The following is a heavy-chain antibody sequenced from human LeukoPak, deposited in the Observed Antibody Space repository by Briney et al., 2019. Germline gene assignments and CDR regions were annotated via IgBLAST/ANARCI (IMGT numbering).Heavy chain of an antibody. CDR3: AKDLWFGEFNDY. Sequence: GGSLRLSCAASGFTFNYYNMNWVRQAPGKGLEWVASISSSSTYIYYANSMKGRFTISRDNANNSLYLQMSSLRAEDTAVYYCAKDLWFGEFNDYWGQGTLVTVSS. V-gene: IGHV3-21*04. CDR2: ISSSSTYI. D-gene: IGHD3-10*01. J-gene: IGHJ4*02. CDR1: GFTFNYYN.